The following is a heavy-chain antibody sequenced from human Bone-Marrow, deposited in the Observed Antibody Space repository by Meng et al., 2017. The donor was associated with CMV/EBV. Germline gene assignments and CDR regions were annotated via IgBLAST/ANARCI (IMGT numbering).Heavy chain of an antibody. D-gene: IGHD3-3*01. Sequence: KATGGGFSNFDVSWLRQAPGQGLEWMGGIIPVFGTARYAEQFQGRVRITTDEVTSTAYLEVNSLKFEDTAAYYCARGPGILEWLFTGWGQGTLVTVSS. V-gene: IGHV1-69*05. J-gene: IGHJ4*02. CDR2: IIPVFGTA. CDR1: GGGFSNFD. CDR3: ARGPGILEWLFTG.